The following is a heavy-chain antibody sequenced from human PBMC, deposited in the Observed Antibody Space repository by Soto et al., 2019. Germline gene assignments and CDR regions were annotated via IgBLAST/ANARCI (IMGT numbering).Heavy chain of an antibody. CDR1: GGSFSGYY. V-gene: IGHV4-34*01. D-gene: IGHD4-17*01. CDR3: AKTTVTFPNWFDP. CDR2: INHSGST. Sequence: SETLSLTCAVYGGSFSGYYWSWIRQPPGKGLEWIGEINHSGSTNYNPSLKSRVTISVDTSKNQFSLKLSSVTAADTAVYYCAKTTVTFPNWFDPWGQGTLVTVSS. J-gene: IGHJ5*02.